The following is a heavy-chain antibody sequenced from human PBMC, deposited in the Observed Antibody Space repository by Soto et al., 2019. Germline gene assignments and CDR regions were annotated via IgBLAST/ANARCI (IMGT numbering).Heavy chain of an antibody. Sequence: SVKVSCKASGGTFSSYAINWVRQAPGQGLEWMGGIIPIFGTANYAQKFQGRVTITADASTSTAYMELSSLRSEDTAVYYCARDNLERRRDNWFDPWGQGTLVTVSS. J-gene: IGHJ5*02. D-gene: IGHD1-1*01. CDR2: IIPIFGTA. CDR1: GGTFSSYA. V-gene: IGHV1-69*13. CDR3: ARDNLERRRDNWFDP.